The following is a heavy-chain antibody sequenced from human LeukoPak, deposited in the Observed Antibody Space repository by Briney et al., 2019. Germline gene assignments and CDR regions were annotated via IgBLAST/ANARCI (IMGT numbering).Heavy chain of an antibody. CDR1: GGSFSAYY. D-gene: IGHD6-13*01. CDR3: ASSDPFSSTWNPAYSFDY. Sequence: SETLSLTCAVYGGSFSAYYWSWIRQPPGEGLEWIGDINQSGRTNYNPSLKSRVIISVDTSMNQFSLTLLSVTAADTAVYYCASSDPFSSTWNPAYSFDYWDQGTLVTVSS. V-gene: IGHV4-34*01. J-gene: IGHJ4*02. CDR2: INQSGRT.